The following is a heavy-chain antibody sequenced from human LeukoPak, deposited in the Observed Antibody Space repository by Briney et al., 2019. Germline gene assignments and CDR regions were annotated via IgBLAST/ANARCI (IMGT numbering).Heavy chain of an antibody. CDR2: ISGSGGST. J-gene: IGHJ4*02. CDR1: GFTFSSYA. Sequence: PGGSLRLSCAASGFTFSSYAMSWVRQAPGKGLGWVSTISGSGGSTYYADSVKGRFTISRDNSKNTLYLQMNSLRAEDTAVYYCAKRGYDILTAYAGFLFDYWGQGTLVTVSS. CDR3: AKRGYDILTAYAGFLFDY. D-gene: IGHD3-9*01. V-gene: IGHV3-23*01.